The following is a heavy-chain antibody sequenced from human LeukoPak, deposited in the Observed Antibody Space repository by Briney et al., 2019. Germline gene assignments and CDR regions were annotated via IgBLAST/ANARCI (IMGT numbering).Heavy chain of an antibody. CDR2: INTDGSSR. D-gene: IGHD6-13*01. CDR1: GFTFSTYW. V-gene: IGHV3-74*01. J-gene: IGHJ4*02. Sequence: GGSLRLSCAASGFTFSTYWMHWVRQVPGKGLVWVSGINTDGSSRSYADSVKGRFTISRDNAKNTLYLQMNSLRAEDTAVYYCARDHSSWEVPSDYWGQGTLVIVSS. CDR3: ARDHSSWEVPSDY.